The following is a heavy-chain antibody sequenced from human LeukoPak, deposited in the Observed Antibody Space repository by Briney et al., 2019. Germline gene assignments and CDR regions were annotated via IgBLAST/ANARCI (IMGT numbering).Heavy chain of an antibody. D-gene: IGHD3-10*01. Sequence: SQTLSLTCAISGDSVSSNSAAWNWTRQSPSRGLEWLGRTYYRSKWYNDYAVSVKSRITINPDTSRNQLSLQLNSVTPEDTAVYYCARDRIIGIGPRNWFDPWGQGTLVTVSS. CDR2: TYYRSKWYN. CDR1: GDSVSSNSAA. V-gene: IGHV6-1*01. J-gene: IGHJ5*02. CDR3: ARDRIIGIGPRNWFDP.